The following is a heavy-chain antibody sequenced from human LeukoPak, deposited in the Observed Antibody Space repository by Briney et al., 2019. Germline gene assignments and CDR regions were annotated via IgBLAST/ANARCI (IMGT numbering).Heavy chain of an antibody. J-gene: IGHJ4*02. CDR3: PIVVVITRGFDY. CDR1: GDSVSSGSNY. CDR2: IYNSWTT. V-gene: IGHV4-61*02. D-gene: IGHD3-22*01. Sequence: SQTLSLTCTVSGDSVSSGSNYWSWIRQPAGKGLEWIGRIYNSWTTNYNPSLKSRVTISVDTSKNQFSLKLSSVTAADTAVYYCPIVVVITRGFDYWGQGTLVTVSS.